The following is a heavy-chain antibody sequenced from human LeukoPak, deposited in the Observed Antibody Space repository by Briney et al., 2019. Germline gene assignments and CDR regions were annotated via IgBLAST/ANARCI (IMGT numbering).Heavy chain of an antibody. Sequence: SQTLSLTCAVSGGSLSSGGYSWSWIRQPPGKGLEWIGYIYHSGSTNYNPSLKSRVTISVDKSKNQFSLKLSSVTAADTAVYYCARVAAYGSGSYYNVRLFDYWGQGTLVTVSS. CDR2: IYHSGST. J-gene: IGHJ4*02. V-gene: IGHV4-30-2*01. CDR1: GGSLSSGGYS. CDR3: ARVAAYGSGSYYNVRLFDY. D-gene: IGHD3-10*01.